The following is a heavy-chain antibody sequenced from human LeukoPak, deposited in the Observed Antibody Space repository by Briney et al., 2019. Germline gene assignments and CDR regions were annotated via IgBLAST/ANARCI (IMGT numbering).Heavy chain of an antibody. V-gene: IGHV3-74*01. Sequence: GGSLRLSCVASGFTPSGYWMHWVRQVPGKGLVWVSRINSDETSTSYADSVKGRFTISRDNAKNALYLQMNSLRAEDTAVYYCARVLLEREARWGQGTLVTVSS. D-gene: IGHD1-1*01. J-gene: IGHJ4*02. CDR3: ARVLLEREAR. CDR2: INSDETST. CDR1: GFTPSGYW.